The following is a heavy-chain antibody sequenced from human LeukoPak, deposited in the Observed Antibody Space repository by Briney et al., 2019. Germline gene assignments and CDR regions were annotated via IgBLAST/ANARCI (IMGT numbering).Heavy chain of an antibody. CDR2: IYYSGST. CDR1: GVSISSTSYY. D-gene: IGHD4-17*01. V-gene: IGHV4-39*07. CDR3: ARASSGASDY. Sequence: SETLSLTCTVSGVSISSTSYYWTWIRQPPGKGLEWIGSIYYSGSTYYNPSLKSRVTISVDTSKNQFSLKLSSVTAADTAVYYCARASSGASDYWGQGTLVTVSS. J-gene: IGHJ4*02.